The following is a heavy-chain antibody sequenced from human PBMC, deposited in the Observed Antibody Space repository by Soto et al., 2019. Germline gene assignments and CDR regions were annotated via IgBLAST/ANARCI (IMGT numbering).Heavy chain of an antibody. D-gene: IGHD6-13*01. CDR1: GGSISSYY. CDR3: ARRAGRGVAAAGTYNWFDP. J-gene: IGHJ5*02. V-gene: IGHV4-59*01. Sequence: PSETLSLTCTVSGGSISSYYWSWIRQPPGKGLEWIGYIYYSGSTNYNPSLKSRVTISVDTSKNQFSLKLSSVTAADTAVYYCARRAGRGVAAAGTYNWFDPWGQGTLVNVSS. CDR2: IYYSGST.